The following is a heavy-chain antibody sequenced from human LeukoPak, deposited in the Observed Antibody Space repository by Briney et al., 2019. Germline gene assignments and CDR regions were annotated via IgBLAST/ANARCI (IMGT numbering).Heavy chain of an antibody. CDR1: GGSISSGSYY. V-gene: IGHV4-61*02. Sequence: SQTLSLTCTVSGGSISSGSYYWSWIRQPAGKGLEWIGRIYTSGSTNYNPSLKSRVTISVDTSKNQFSLKLSSVTAADTAVYYCARQSFAPFQVGPETPIESWGQGTLVTVSS. CDR3: ARQSFAPFQVGPETPIES. J-gene: IGHJ4*02. D-gene: IGHD1-26*01. CDR2: IYTSGST.